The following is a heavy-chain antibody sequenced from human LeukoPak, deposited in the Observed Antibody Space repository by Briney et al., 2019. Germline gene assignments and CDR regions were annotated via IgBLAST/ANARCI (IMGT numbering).Heavy chain of an antibody. CDR1: GFTFSSYA. V-gene: IGHV3-66*01. CDR2: IYSGGST. D-gene: IGHD2-2*01. Sequence: GGSLRLSCAASGFTFSSYAMSWVRQAPGKGLEWVSVIYSGGSTYYADSVKGRFTISRDNSKNTLYLQMNSLRADDTAVYYCARESRCSSTSCYSWFDPWGQGTLVTVSS. CDR3: ARESRCSSTSCYSWFDP. J-gene: IGHJ5*02.